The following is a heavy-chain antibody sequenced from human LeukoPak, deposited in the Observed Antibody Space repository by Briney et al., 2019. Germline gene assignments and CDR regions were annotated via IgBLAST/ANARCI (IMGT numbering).Heavy chain of an antibody. CDR1: GGSISTYY. V-gene: IGHV4-59*08. D-gene: IGHD2-15*01. CDR3: ARGGYCYGGSCYFYYFDY. CDR2: IYYTGTT. Sequence: PSETLSLTCSVSGGSISTYYWSWIRQPPGKGLEWIGYIYYTGTTDYNPSLKSRVTISLDTSKDQFSLNLNSVTAADTAVYYCARGGYCYGGSCYFYYFDYWGREPWSPSPQ. J-gene: IGHJ4*02.